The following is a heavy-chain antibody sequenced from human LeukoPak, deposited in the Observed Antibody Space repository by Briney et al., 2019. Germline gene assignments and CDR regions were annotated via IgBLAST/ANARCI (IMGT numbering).Heavy chain of an antibody. CDR1: GFTFSSYG. D-gene: IGHD3-10*01. Sequence: GGSLRLSCAASGFTFSSYGMHWVRQAPGKGLEWVAFIRYDGSNKYYADSVKGRFTISRDNSKNTLYLQMNSLRAEDTAVYYCAKESQYYGSGSDLDYWGQGTLVTVSS. CDR3: AKESQYYGSGSDLDY. CDR2: IRYDGSNK. J-gene: IGHJ4*02. V-gene: IGHV3-30*02.